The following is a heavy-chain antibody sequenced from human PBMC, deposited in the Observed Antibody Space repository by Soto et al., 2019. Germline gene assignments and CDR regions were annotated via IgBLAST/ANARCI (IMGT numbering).Heavy chain of an antibody. J-gene: IGHJ4*02. V-gene: IGHV5-51*01. D-gene: IGHD3-22*01. Sequence: GESLKISCTGSGYSFTSYWIGWVRQMPGKGLEWTGCIYPGDSDIRYSPSFQGQVTISADKSLSTAYLQWSSLEASDTAMYYCARSSYYDNGGYYFYYFDYWGQGTQVTVSS. CDR1: GYSFTSYW. CDR3: ARSSYYDNGGYYFYYFDY. CDR2: IYPGDSDI.